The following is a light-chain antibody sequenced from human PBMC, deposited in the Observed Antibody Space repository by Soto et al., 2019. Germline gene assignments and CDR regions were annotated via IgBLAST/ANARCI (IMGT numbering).Light chain of an antibody. J-gene: IGLJ3*02. V-gene: IGLV2-11*01. CDR1: SSDVGGYNY. Sequence: QSVLTQPRSVSGSPGQSVTISCTGTSSDVGGYNYVSWYQQHPDKAPKLMIYDVSKRPSGVPDLFSGSKSGNTASLTISGLQAEDEADYYCCSYAGSYSWVFGGGTKLTVL. CDR3: CSYAGSYSWV. CDR2: DVS.